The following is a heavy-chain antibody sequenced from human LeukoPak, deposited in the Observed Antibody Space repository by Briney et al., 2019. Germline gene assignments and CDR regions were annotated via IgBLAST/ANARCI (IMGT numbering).Heavy chain of an antibody. Sequence: PGGSLRLSCAASGFTVSSNYMSWVRRAPGKGLEWVSVIYSGGSTYYADSVKGRFTISRDNSKNTLYLQMNSLRAEDTAVYYCAGTTVTNLGDYWGQGTLVTVSS. CDR2: IYSGGST. J-gene: IGHJ4*02. V-gene: IGHV3-66*01. CDR1: GFTVSSNY. CDR3: AGTTVTNLGDY. D-gene: IGHD4-17*01.